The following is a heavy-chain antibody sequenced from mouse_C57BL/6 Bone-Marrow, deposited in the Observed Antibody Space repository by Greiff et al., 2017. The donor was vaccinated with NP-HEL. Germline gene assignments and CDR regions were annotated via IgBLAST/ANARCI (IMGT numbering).Heavy chain of an antibody. V-gene: IGHV5-16*01. D-gene: IGHD2-4*01. CDR2: INYDGSST. J-gene: IGHJ4*01. Sequence: EVHLVESEGGLVQPGSSMKLSCTASGFTFSDYYMAWVRQVPDKGLEWVANINYDGSSTYYLDSLKSRFIISRDNAKNILYLQMRSLKSEDTATYYCAREGGLRRRTYAMDYWGQGTSVTVSS. CDR3: AREGGLRRRTYAMDY. CDR1: GFTFSDYY.